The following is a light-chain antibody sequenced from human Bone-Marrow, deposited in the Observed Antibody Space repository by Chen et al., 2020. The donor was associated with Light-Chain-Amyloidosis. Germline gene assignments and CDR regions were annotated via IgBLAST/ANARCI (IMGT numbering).Light chain of an antibody. V-gene: IGLV3-25*03. Sequence: SYLLTHPPSVSVFPGQAATVPCPGADLPTKYAYWYQQKPRQAPVLVINRETQRPSGISARFSGSSTGTTATLTSSGVQAEDEAADHCQAADSSGTYEVIFGGGTKLTVL. CDR3: QAADSSGTYEVI. CDR2: RET. J-gene: IGLJ2*01. CDR1: DLPTKY.